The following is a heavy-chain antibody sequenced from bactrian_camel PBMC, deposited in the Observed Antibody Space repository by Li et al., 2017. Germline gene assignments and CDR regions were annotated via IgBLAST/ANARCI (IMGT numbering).Heavy chain of an antibody. CDR2: IESEGTT. Sequence: VQLVESGGGSVQTGGSLRLSCAISGQTFSRYCMAWFRQAPGKEREGVAAIESEGTTTYADSVRGRFTISKDSAKNTLYLQMNSLKPEDTAMYYCAAETSFYGGSWCLLHLRYNVWVRGTQVTVS. CDR3: AAETSFYGGSWCLLHLRYNV. D-gene: IGHD6*01. V-gene: IGHV3S53*01. CDR1: GQTFSRYC. J-gene: IGHJ4*01.